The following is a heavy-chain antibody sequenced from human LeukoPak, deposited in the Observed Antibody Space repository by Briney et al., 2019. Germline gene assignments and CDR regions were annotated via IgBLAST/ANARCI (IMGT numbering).Heavy chain of an antibody. V-gene: IGHV1-18*01. CDR2: ISGYNGKT. J-gene: IGHJ4*02. D-gene: IGHD3-10*01. Sequence: ASGKVSCKASGYTFSSYSITWVRQAPGQGLEWMGWISGYNGKTIYAQKSQGRVTMTTDTSTSTAYMELRRLRSDDTAVYYCARELNNMVRGVFLHFDYWGQGTLVTVSS. CDR3: ARELNNMVRGVFLHFDY. CDR1: GYTFSSYS.